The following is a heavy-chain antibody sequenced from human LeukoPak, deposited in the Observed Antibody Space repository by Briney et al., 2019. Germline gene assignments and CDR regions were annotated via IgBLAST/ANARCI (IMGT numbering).Heavy chain of an antibody. CDR2: IYSGGST. Sequence: GGSLRLSCAASGFTVSSNYMSWVRQAPGKGLEWVSVIYSGGSTYYADSVKGRFTISRDKAKNTLYLQMNSLRAEDTAVYYCAIIYVIYHTMDVWGQGTTVTVSS. V-gene: IGHV3-53*01. CDR3: AIIYVIYHTMDV. J-gene: IGHJ6*02. CDR1: GFTVSSNY. D-gene: IGHD1-14*01.